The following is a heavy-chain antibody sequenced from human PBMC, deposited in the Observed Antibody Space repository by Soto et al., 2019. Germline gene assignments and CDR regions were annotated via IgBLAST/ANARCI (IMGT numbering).Heavy chain of an antibody. J-gene: IGHJ3*01. CDR3: AGVRSGGGDGSCGLDF. D-gene: IGHD2-15*01. V-gene: IGHV1-69*02. Sequence: QVQLVQSGAEVKKPGSSVKVSCKASGGTFSSYTISWVRQAPGQGLEWMGRIIPILGIAHYAQKVQGRVTVAANNCTGRAPIGLSSPRSEASAVEYFAGVRSGGGDGSCGLDFWGRGTVVAVSS. CDR2: IIPILGIA. CDR1: GGTFSSYT.